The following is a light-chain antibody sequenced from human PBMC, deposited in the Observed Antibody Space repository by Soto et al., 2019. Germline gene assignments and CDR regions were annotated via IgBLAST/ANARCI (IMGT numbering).Light chain of an antibody. J-gene: IGKJ1*01. CDR3: LQYHNLWA. V-gene: IGKV1-5*03. CDR1: QTISSW. CDR2: KAS. Sequence: EIHMIESPATLSGSVGDRVSITCRASQTISSWLAGYQQKPGKAPKLLIYKASTLKSGVPSRFSGSGSATEFTLTISSLQSEDFTVYSCLQYHNLWAFGQGTKVDIK.